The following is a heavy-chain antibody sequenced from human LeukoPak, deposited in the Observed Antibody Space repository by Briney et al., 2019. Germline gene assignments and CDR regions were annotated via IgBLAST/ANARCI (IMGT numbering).Heavy chain of an antibody. CDR3: ARAMGTSYSFWSGSYMVSYYYYMDV. D-gene: IGHD3-3*01. CDR1: GFTFSSHS. V-gene: IGHV3-7*01. J-gene: IGHJ6*03. Sequence: PGGSLRLSCATSGFTFSSHSMSWVRQAPVKGLEWVANIKQDGSEKHYVDSVKGRFSISRDNTKNSLYLQMNSLRDEDTAVYYCARAMGTSYSFWSGSYMVSYYYYMDVWGKGTTVTVSS. CDR2: IKQDGSEK.